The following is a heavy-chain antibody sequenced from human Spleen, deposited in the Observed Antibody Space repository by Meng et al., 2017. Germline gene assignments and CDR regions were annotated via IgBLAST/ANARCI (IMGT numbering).Heavy chain of an antibody. CDR1: GSSIRSMNW. V-gene: IGHV4-4*02. J-gene: IGHJ4*02. Sequence: QVQLQQLGARLFKHSETPSLTCGVSGSSIRSMNWWTWLSHPPGKGLEWIGEIYHSGSTNYSPSLKSRVTLSVDKSKNQFSLKLRGVTAADTAVYYCARLILDSSGYYYIMDYWGQGTLVTVSS. CDR3: ARLILDSSGYYYIMDY. CDR2: IYHSGST. D-gene: IGHD3-22*01.